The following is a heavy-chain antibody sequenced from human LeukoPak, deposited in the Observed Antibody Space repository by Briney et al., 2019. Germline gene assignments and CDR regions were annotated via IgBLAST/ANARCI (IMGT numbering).Heavy chain of an antibody. D-gene: IGHD3-10*01. CDR3: ARRRVRGVRMDV. CDR1: GGSFSGYY. J-gene: IGHJ6*04. V-gene: IGHV4-34*01. Sequence: SETLSLTCAVYGGSFSGYYWSWIRQPPGTGLEGMGEINHSGSTNYNPSHKSRLTISVDTSKNQFSLKLSSVTAADTAVYYCARRRVRGVRMDVWGKGTTVTISS. CDR2: INHSGST.